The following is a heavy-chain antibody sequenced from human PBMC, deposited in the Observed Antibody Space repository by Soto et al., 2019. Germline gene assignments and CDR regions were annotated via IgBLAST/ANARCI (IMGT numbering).Heavy chain of an antibody. CDR2: ISGSGGST. Sequence: PGGSLRLSCAASGFTFDDYGMSWVRQAPGKGLEWVSAISGSGGSTYYADSVKGRFTISRDNSKNTLYLQMNSLRAEDTAVYYCANFDMGHRRIIGNSQIVDGGYRGQGTLVSGSS. J-gene: IGHJ4*01. CDR1: GFTFDDYG. V-gene: IGHV3-23*01. D-gene: IGHD3-22*01. CDR3: ANFDMGHRRIIGNSQIVDGGY.